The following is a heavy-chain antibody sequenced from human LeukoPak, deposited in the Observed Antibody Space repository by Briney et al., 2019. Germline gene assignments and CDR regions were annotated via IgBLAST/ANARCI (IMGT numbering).Heavy chain of an antibody. V-gene: IGHV1-69*05. CDR1: GGTFSSYA. Sequence: ASVKVSCKASGGTFSSYAISWVRQAPGQGLEWMGGIIPIFGTANYAQKFQGRVTITTDESTSTAYMALSSLRSEDTAVYYCASRIQRDDAFDIWGQGTMVTASS. CDR3: ASRIQRDDAFDI. J-gene: IGHJ3*02. D-gene: IGHD5-18*01. CDR2: IIPIFGTA.